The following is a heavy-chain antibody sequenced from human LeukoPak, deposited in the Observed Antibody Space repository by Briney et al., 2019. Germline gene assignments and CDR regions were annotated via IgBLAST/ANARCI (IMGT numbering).Heavy chain of an antibody. D-gene: IGHD2-2*01. Sequence: SVKVSCKASGGTFSSYAISWVRQAPGRGLEWMGGIIPIFGTANYAQRFQGRVTITTDESTSTAYMELSSLRSEDTAVYYCASGGVVPAEKDYYYYMDVWGKGTTVTVSS. V-gene: IGHV1-69*05. CDR2: IIPIFGTA. J-gene: IGHJ6*03. CDR1: GGTFSSYA. CDR3: ASGGVVPAEKDYYYYMDV.